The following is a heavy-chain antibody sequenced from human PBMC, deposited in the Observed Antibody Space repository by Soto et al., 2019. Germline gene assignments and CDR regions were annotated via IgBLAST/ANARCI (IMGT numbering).Heavy chain of an antibody. CDR3: ARVRTENYYGMDV. CDR1: GFTFSSYW. J-gene: IGHJ6*02. CDR2: IKQDETEK. Sequence: GSLRLSCADSGFTFSSYWMSWVRQAPGKGLEWVANIKQDETEKYYVDSVKGRFAISRDNGKNTLYLQMNSLRAEDTAIYYCARVRTENYYGMDVWGQGTTVTVSS. V-gene: IGHV3-7*05.